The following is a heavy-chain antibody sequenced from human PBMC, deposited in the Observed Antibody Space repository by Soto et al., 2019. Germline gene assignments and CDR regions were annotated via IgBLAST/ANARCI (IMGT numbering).Heavy chain of an antibody. D-gene: IGHD3-10*01. CDR2: IIPILGIA. V-gene: IGHV1-69*08. CDR3: AREEYYYGAGAFFDY. Sequence: QVQLVQSGAEVKKPGSSVKVSCKASGGTFSSYTISWVRQAPGQGLEWMGRIIPILGIANYAQKFQGRVTMTADKSTSTAYMELSSLRSEDTAVYYYAREEYYYGAGAFFDYWGQGTLVTVSS. J-gene: IGHJ4*02. CDR1: GGTFSSYT.